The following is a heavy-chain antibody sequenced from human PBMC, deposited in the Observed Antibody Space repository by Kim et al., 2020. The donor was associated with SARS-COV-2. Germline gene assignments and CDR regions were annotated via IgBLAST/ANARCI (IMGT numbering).Heavy chain of an antibody. CDR2: INHSGSI. D-gene: IGHD3-10*01. V-gene: IGHV4-34*01. CDR3: AGGRAGVVPSPILGIGPHYDYFSMDV. CDR1: GGSFSGYH. J-gene: IGHJ6*02. Sequence: SETLSLTCAVYGGSFSGYHWSWIRQPPEQGLEWIGEINHSGSINYYPSLNSRVTISIDTSKNQFSLKLTSVTAADTGFYFCAGGRAGVVPSPILGIGPHYDYFSMDVWGHGTTVTVSS.